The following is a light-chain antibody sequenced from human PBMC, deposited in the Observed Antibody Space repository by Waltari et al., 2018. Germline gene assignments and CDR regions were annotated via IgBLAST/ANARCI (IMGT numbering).Light chain of an antibody. CDR3: QQYNNWLWT. J-gene: IGKJ1*01. CDR1: QSVSNN. Sequence: VLTQSPDTLSVSPGERATLSCRASQSVSNNLAWYQQKPGQAPRLLIYGASTRATDIPARFSGSGSGTEFTLTISSLQSEDFAVYYCQQYNNWLWTFGQGTKVEVK. CDR2: GAS. V-gene: IGKV3-15*01.